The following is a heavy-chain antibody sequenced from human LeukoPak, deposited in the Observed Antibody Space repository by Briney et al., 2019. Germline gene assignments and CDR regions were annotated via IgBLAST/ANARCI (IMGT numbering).Heavy chain of an antibody. J-gene: IGHJ4*02. CDR2: INTSGST. D-gene: IGHD2-2*01. CDR1: GGSISSGGYF. Sequence: PSQTLSLTCTVSGGSISSGGYFWSWIRQPAGKGPEWIGRINTSGSTNYNPSLKSRVTISVDTSKNQFSLKLSSVTAADTAVYYCARGPDIVVVPAYHVLDYWGQGTLVTVSS. CDR3: ARGPDIVVVPAYHVLDY. V-gene: IGHV4-61*02.